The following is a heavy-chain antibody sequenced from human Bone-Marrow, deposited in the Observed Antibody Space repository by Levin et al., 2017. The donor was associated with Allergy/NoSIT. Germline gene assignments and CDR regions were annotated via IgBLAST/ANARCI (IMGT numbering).Heavy chain of an antibody. Sequence: PGGSLRLSCTASGLTFSFYAMSWVRLAPGKGLQWVSGISGSGGRTGYTDSVKGRFTISRDNSQRKLYLEMNNLRSDDTGVFYCAKTFSDDFWSGYLRPDGFDVWGQGTVVTVSS. CDR1: GLTFSFYA. CDR3: AKTFSDDFWSGYLRPDGFDV. D-gene: IGHD3-3*01. CDR2: ISGSGGRT. J-gene: IGHJ3*01. V-gene: IGHV3-23*01.